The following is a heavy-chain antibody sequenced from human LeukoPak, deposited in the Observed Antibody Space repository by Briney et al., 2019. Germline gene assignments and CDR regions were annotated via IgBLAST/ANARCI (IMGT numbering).Heavy chain of an antibody. V-gene: IGHV3-30*18. D-gene: IGHD3-16*01. CDR3: AKDAWERNYYYYMDV. J-gene: IGHJ6*03. CDR1: GFTFSSYG. CDR2: ISYDGSNK. Sequence: PGGSLRLSCAASGFTFSSYGMHWVRQAPGKGLEWVAVISYDGSNKYYADSAKGRFTISRDNSKNTLYLQMNSLRAEDTAVYYCAKDAWERNYYYYMDVWGKGTTVTVSS.